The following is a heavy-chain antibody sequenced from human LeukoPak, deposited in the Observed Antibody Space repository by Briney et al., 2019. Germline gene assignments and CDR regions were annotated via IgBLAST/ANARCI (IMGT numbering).Heavy chain of an antibody. V-gene: IGHV4-38-2*02. CDR2: IYQSGST. D-gene: IGHD3-9*01. CDR3: ARGYYDILTGYYTPFDY. J-gene: IGHJ4*02. CDR1: GYSISSGYY. Sequence: SETLSLTCTVSGYSISSGYYWGWIRQSPGKGLEWIGSIYQSGSTYYNPSLKSRVTISIDTSKNQISLKLSSVTAADTAVYYCARGYYDILTGYYTPFDYWGQGTLVTVSS.